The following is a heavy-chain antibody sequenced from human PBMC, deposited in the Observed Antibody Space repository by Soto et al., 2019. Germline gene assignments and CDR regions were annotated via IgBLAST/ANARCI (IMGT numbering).Heavy chain of an antibody. CDR1: GGTFSSYA. J-gene: IGHJ6*02. CDR2: IIPIFGTA. V-gene: IGHV1-69*13. D-gene: IGHD2-2*01. Sequence: SVKVSCKASGGTFSSYAISWVRQAPGQGLEWMGGIIPIFGTANYAQKFQGRVTITADESTSTAYMELSSLRSEDTAVYYCARGFYCSRTSCYDYYYGMDVWGQGTTVTVSS. CDR3: ARGFYCSRTSCYDYYYGMDV.